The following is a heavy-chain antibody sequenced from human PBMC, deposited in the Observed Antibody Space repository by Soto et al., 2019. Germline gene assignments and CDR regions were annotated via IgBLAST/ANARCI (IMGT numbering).Heavy chain of an antibody. D-gene: IGHD3-3*01. CDR1: GFPFISYA. CDR3: AKAGGVYYDVWSGYFPNWFDP. J-gene: IGHJ5*02. CDR2: ISGSGGST. Sequence: GGSMRLPCAASGFPFISYAMSLVRQAPGEGLEWVSAISGSGGSTYYADSVKGRFTTSRDNSKNTLYLQMNSLRAEDTAVYYCAKAGGVYYDVWSGYFPNWFDPWGQGTLVTVSS. V-gene: IGHV3-23*01.